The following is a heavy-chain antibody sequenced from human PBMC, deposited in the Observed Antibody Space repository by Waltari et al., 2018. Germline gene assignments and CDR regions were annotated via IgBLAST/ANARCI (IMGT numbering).Heavy chain of an antibody. Sequence: EVQLLASGGGLVQPGGSLRLSCAASGFPFSSYAMSWVRQAPGKGLEWVSVIYSGGSTYYADSVKGRFTISRDNSKNTLYLQMNSLRAEDTAVYYCAKGAAGTSWGQGTLVTVSS. V-gene: IGHV3-23*03. CDR2: IYSGGST. CDR3: AKGAAGTS. D-gene: IGHD6-13*01. J-gene: IGHJ4*02. CDR1: GFPFSSYA.